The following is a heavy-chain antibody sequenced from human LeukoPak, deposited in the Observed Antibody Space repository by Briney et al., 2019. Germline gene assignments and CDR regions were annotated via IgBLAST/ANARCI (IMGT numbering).Heavy chain of an antibody. D-gene: IGHD1-26*01. J-gene: IGHJ4*02. V-gene: IGHV4-34*01. Sequence: PSETLSLTCAVYGASFSGYYWSWIRQPPGKGLEWIADINHSGGTNYNPSLESRVTISVDASKNQFSLKLSSVTAADTAVYYCARSYPKVGASVMAWGDYWGQGTLVTVSS. CDR1: GASFSGYY. CDR2: INHSGGT. CDR3: ARSYPKVGASVMAWGDY.